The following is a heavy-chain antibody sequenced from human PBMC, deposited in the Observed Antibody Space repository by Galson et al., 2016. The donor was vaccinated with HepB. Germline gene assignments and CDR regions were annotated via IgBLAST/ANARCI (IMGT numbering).Heavy chain of an antibody. CDR1: GFTFSNYA. CDR3: AKRHEYCPPVGCSVDY. Sequence: SLRLSCAASGFTFSNYAMHWVRQAPGKGLEWVAVISYRGSNKFYADSVKGRFSISRDNSNNMLFLQMNSLRADDTAVYYCAKRHEYCPPVGCSVDYWGQGTLVSVSS. V-gene: IGHV3-30*18. J-gene: IGHJ4*02. D-gene: IGHD2/OR15-2a*01. CDR2: ISYRGSNK.